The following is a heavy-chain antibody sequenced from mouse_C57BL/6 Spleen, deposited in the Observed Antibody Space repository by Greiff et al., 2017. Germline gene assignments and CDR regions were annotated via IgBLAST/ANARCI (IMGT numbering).Heavy chain of an antibody. J-gene: IGHJ1*03. V-gene: IGHV1-62-2*01. CDR1: GYTFTEYT. Sequence: VKLVESGAELVKPGASVKLSCKASGYTFTEYTIHWVKQRSGQGLEWIGWFYPGSGSIKYNEKFKDKATLTADKSSSTVYMELSRLTSEDSAVYFCARHGHYYGSPYWYFDVWGTGTTVTVSS. CDR3: ARHGHYYGSPYWYFDV. CDR2: FYPGSGSI. D-gene: IGHD1-1*01.